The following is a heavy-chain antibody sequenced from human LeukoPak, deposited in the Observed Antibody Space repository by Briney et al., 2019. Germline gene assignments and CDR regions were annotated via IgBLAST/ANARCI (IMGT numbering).Heavy chain of an antibody. CDR2: IKQDGSEQ. D-gene: IGHD6-6*01. CDR1: GFTFSNYW. V-gene: IGHV3-7*01. Sequence: GGSLRLSCAASGFTFSNYWMSWVRQAPGKGLEWVAIIKQDGSEQYYVDSVRGRFTISRDNAKNSLYLQMNSLRAEDMAVYYCARAYSTSSDYFDYWGQGTLVTVSS. CDR3: ARAYSTSSDYFDY. J-gene: IGHJ4*02.